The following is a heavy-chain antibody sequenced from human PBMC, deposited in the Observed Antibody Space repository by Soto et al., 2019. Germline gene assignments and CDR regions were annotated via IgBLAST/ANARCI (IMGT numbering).Heavy chain of an antibody. V-gene: IGHV3-23*01. Sequence: QSGGSLRLSCAASGFTFSSYAMSWVRQAPGKGLEWVSAISGSGGSTYYADSVKGRFTISRDNSKNTLYLQMNSLRAEDTAVYYCAKDLTMVRGVGPRDPWGQGTLVTVSS. CDR2: ISGSGGST. J-gene: IGHJ5*02. CDR1: GFTFSSYA. CDR3: AKDLTMVRGVGPRDP. D-gene: IGHD3-10*01.